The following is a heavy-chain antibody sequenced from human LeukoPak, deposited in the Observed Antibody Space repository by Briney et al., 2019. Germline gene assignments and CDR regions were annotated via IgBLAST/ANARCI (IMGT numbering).Heavy chain of an antibody. J-gene: IGHJ4*02. Sequence: GGSLGLSCAASGVPISGYWMSWVRQAPGKGLEWVANIKQDASEIYYVGSVKGRFTISRDNAKNSVFLQMNSLRAEDTAVYYCATDGGPFDNWGQGILVTVSS. V-gene: IGHV3-7*01. D-gene: IGHD3-10*01. CDR3: ATDGGPFDN. CDR1: GVPISGYW. CDR2: IKQDASEI.